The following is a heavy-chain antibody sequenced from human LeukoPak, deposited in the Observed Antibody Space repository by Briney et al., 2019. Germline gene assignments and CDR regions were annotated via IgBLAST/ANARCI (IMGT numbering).Heavy chain of an antibody. CDR2: ISYDGSNK. D-gene: IGHD2-2*01. CDR1: GFTFSSYA. V-gene: IGHV3-30*04. Sequence: GRSLRLSCAASGFTFSSYAMHWVRQAPGKGLEWVAVISYDGSNKYYADSVKGRFTISRDNSKNTPYLQMNSLRAEDTAVYYCARDRSQVPADLYYYYYGMDVWGKGTTVTVSS. J-gene: IGHJ6*04. CDR3: ARDRSQVPADLYYYYYGMDV.